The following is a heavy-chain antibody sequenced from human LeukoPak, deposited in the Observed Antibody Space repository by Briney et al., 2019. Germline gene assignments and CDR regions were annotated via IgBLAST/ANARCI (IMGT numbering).Heavy chain of an antibody. J-gene: IGHJ4*02. CDR2: IYYSGST. V-gene: IGHV4-39*07. CDR3: ARVYGKLVATIYYFDY. D-gene: IGHD5-12*01. Sequence: PSETLSLTCTVSGGSISSSSYYWGWIRQPPGKGLEWIGSIYYSGSTYYNPSLKSRVTISVDTSKNQFSLKLSSVTAADTALYYCARVYGKLVATIYYFDYWGQGTLVTVSS. CDR1: GGSISSSSYY.